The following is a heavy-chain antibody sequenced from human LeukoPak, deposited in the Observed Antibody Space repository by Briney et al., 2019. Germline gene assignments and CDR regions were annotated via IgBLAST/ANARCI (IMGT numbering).Heavy chain of an antibody. Sequence: PSETLSLTCTVSGGSVTSGSYYWSWIRQLPGKGLEWIGYISYSGNTYYNPSLKSRVTISRDASKNQFSLNLSSVTAADTAVYYCARQAVAGTRVFDYWGQGTLVTVSS. CDR3: ARQAVAGTRVFDY. CDR2: ISYSGNT. V-gene: IGHV4-31*03. CDR1: GGSVTSGSYY. D-gene: IGHD6-19*01. J-gene: IGHJ4*02.